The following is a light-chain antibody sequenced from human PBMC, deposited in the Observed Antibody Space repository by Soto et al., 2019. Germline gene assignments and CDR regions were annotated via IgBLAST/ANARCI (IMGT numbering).Light chain of an antibody. CDR2: DVS. Sequence: QSALTQPASVSGSPGQSITISCTGTSSDVGGYNYVSWYQQHPDKAPKLMIYDVSNRPSGVSIRFSGSKSGNTASLTISALQAEDETDYYCCSYTSHNTYVFGTGTKLTVL. J-gene: IGLJ1*01. CDR1: SSDVGGYNY. CDR3: CSYTSHNTYV. V-gene: IGLV2-14*01.